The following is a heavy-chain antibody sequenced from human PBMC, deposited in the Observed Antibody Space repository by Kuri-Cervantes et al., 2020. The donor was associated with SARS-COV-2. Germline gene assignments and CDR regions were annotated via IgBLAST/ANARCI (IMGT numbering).Heavy chain of an antibody. CDR2: ISASGGST. Sequence: GGSLRLSCAASGFTFSSYAMSWVRQAPGKGLEWVSVISASGGSTYYADSVKGRFTISRENAKNSLYLQMNSLRAGDTAVYYCAREAVAGSNWFDPWGQGTLVTVSS. J-gene: IGHJ5*02. CDR1: GFTFSSYA. D-gene: IGHD6-19*01. V-gene: IGHV3-23*01. CDR3: AREAVAGSNWFDP.